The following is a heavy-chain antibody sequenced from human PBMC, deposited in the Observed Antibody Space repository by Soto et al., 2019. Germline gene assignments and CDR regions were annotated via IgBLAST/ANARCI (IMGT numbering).Heavy chain of an antibody. CDR1: GGMFYSSA. Sequence: PVKVSCKSSGGMFYSSAINWVRQAPGQGLEWMGGIVPMNGSPKYAQEFQDRVTITADASATTAYLDLSGLKSEDTAVYYCTFAPNWTYQRTRVWGRGALVTVSA. CDR2: IVPMNGSP. J-gene: IGHJ4*02. D-gene: IGHD2-2*01. CDR3: TFAPNWTYQRTRV. V-gene: IGHV1-69*13.